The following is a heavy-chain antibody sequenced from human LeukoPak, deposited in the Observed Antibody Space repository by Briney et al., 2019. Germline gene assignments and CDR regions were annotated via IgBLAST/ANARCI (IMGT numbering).Heavy chain of an antibody. CDR2: IKQDGSEK. CDR3: ARVGTETYYYYYYMDV. J-gene: IGHJ6*03. Sequence: GGSLRLSCAASGFTFSSYWMSWVRQAPGKGLEWVANIKQDGSEKYYVDSVKGRFTISRDNAKNSLYLQMNSLRAEDTAVYYCARVGTETYYYYYYMDVWGKGTTVTVSS. V-gene: IGHV3-7*01. CDR1: GFTFSSYW.